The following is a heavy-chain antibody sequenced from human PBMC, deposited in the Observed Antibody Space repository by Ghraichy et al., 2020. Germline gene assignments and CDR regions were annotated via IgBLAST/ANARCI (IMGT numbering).Heavy chain of an antibody. CDR2: ITPYNGNT. J-gene: IGHJ4*02. Sequence: GESLNISCKASGYTFTSYGVNWVRQAPGQGLEWMGWITPYNGNTNYAQKLQGRVTMTTDISTSTAYMELRSLRSDDTAVYYCATQTTWYPYNSFDYWGQGSLVTVSS. CDR3: ATQTTWYPYNSFDY. CDR1: GYTFTSYG. D-gene: IGHD1-14*01. V-gene: IGHV1-18*01.